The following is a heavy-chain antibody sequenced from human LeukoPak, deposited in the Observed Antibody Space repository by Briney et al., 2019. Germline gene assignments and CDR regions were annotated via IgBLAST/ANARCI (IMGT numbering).Heavy chain of an antibody. CDR3: AKERNLEIAVAGTIFAC. Sequence: GGSLRLSCAASGFIVSSNYMSWVRQAPGRGLEWVSTIYSGGRTYYADSVKGRFTISRDNSKNTLFLQMTSLRVEDTAVYYCAKERNLEIAVAGTIFACWGQGTLVTVSS. CDR1: GFIVSSNY. J-gene: IGHJ4*02. V-gene: IGHV3-53*01. CDR2: IYSGGRT. D-gene: IGHD6-19*01.